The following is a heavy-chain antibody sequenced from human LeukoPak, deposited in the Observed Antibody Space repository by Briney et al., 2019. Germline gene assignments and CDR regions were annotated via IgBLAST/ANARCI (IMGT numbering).Heavy chain of an antibody. V-gene: IGHV4/OR15-8*02. Sequence: SETLSLTCDVSAGSISNTNWWSWVRQPTGQGLECIGEVSLAAQTNYNPSLKGRVTMSLDQSVNHVSMKLTSVTAAYTAIYYFSRESGAFCPFGYWGQGTLVIVPS. CDR2: VSLAAQT. J-gene: IGHJ4*02. CDR3: SRESGAFCPFGY. CDR1: AGSISNTNW. D-gene: IGHD1-26*01.